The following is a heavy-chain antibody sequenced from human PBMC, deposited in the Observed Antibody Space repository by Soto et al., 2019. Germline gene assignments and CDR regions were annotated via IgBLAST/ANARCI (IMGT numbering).Heavy chain of an antibody. CDR1: GGTISSFG. CDR3: ARSFTKSRRGGVAFDY. J-gene: IGHJ4*02. V-gene: IGHV1-69*01. D-gene: IGHD3-3*01. Sequence: QVQLVQSGAEVKKPGSSVKVSCTTSGGTISSFGMNWVRQAPGQGLEWMGGIVPIDGSTKYAEKFQGRVTITADASTRTVYMDLSSLRSEDTAVYYCARSFTKSRRGGVAFDYWGQGPLLTVSP. CDR2: IVPIDGST.